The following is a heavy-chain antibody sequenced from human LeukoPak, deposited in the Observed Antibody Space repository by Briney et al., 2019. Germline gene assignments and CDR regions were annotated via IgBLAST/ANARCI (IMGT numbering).Heavy chain of an antibody. CDR3: AKDQGYDYVWGSLNDAFDI. V-gene: IGHV3-30*02. Sequence: GGSLRLSCAASGFTFSSYGMHWVRQAPGKGLEWVAFIRYDGSNKYYADSVKGRFTISRDNSKNTLYLQRNSLRAEDTAVYYCAKDQGYDYVWGSLNDAFDIWGQGTMVTVSS. D-gene: IGHD3-16*01. CDR2: IRYDGSNK. CDR1: GFTFSSYG. J-gene: IGHJ3*02.